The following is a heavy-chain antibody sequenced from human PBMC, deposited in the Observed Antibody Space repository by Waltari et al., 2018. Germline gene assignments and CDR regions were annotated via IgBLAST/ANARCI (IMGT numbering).Heavy chain of an antibody. D-gene: IGHD2-8*01. CDR1: GYSFTSYY. J-gene: IGHJ4*02. Sequence: QVQLVQSGAAVKKPGAEVKVYCEASGYSFTSYYMHWVRQAPGQGLEWMGIINPSGGSTSYAQKFQGRVTMTRDTSTSTVYMELSSLRSEDTAVYYCARDRDPQGVLMVYALTDYWGQGTLVTVSS. CDR2: INPSGGST. CDR3: ARDRDPQGVLMVYALTDY. V-gene: IGHV1-46*01.